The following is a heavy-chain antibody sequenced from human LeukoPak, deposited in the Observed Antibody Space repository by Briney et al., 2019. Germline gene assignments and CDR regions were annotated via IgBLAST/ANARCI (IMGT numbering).Heavy chain of an antibody. J-gene: IGHJ4*02. CDR3: ARVLAAAGYDY. V-gene: IGHV3-21*05. CDR1: GFTFSFYS. CDR2: ISSSGSVR. Sequence: GSLRLSCVGSGFTFSFYSINWVRQAPGKGLEWVSYISSSGSVRFYGDSVKGRFTISRDNAKNSLYLQMNSLRAEDTAVYYCARVLAAAGYDYWGQGTLVTVSS. D-gene: IGHD6-13*01.